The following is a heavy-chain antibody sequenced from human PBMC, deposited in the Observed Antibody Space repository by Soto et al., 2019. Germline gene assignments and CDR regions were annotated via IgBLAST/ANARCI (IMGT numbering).Heavy chain of an antibody. CDR2: ISSNSSYI. J-gene: IGHJ4*02. D-gene: IGHD3-22*01. CDR1: GFTFSSYS. CDR3: ARDHRIDYYDSSGYFSDS. V-gene: IGHV3-21*01. Sequence: GGSLRLSCAASGFTFSSYSMNWVRQAPGKGLEWVSSISSNSSYIYYAYAVKGRFTISRDNAKNSLYLQMNSLRAEDTAVYYCARDHRIDYYDSSGYFSDSWGQGTLVTVSS.